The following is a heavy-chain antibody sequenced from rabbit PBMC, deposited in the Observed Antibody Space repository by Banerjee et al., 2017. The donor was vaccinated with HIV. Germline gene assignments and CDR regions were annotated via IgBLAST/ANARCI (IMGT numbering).Heavy chain of an antibody. V-gene: IGHV1S40*01. CDR3: ARSTGSSDYSL. CDR1: GFSLSSSYW. J-gene: IGHJ4*01. CDR2: IDAGSSGRT. D-gene: IGHD8-1*01. Sequence: QSLEESGGDLVKPGASLTLTCTASGFSLSSSYWISWVRRAPGKGLEWIAYIDAGSSGRTSYASWAKGRFTISKTSSTTVTLQMTSLTAADTATYFCARSTGSSDYSLWGQGTLVTVS.